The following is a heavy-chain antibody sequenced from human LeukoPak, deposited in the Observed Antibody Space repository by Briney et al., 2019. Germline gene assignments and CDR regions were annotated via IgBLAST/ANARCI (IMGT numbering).Heavy chain of an antibody. J-gene: IGHJ4*02. CDR2: IYSGGST. Sequence: GGSLRLSCAASGFTVSSNYMTWVRQAPGKGLEWVSVIYSGGSTYYADSVKGRFTISRDNSKNTLYLQMNRLRAEDTAVYYCACYRYYYDGSAYYSQYWGQGTLVTVSS. CDR3: ACYRYYYDGSAYYSQY. CDR1: GFTVSSNY. D-gene: IGHD3-22*01. V-gene: IGHV3-53*01.